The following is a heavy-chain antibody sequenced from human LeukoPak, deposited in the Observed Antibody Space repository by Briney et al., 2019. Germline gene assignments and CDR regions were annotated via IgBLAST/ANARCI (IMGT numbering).Heavy chain of an antibody. D-gene: IGHD2-15*01. V-gene: IGHV5-51*01. CDR2: IYPGDSDT. CDR3: ARQSCSGGSCYSGAFDI. J-gene: IGHJ3*02. Sequence: GESLKISCKGSGYSFTNYWIGWVRQMPGKGLEWMGVIYPGDSDTRYSPSFQGQVTISADKSINTAYLQWSSLKASDTAMYYCARQSCSGGSCYSGAFDIWGQGTLVTVSS. CDR1: GYSFTNYW.